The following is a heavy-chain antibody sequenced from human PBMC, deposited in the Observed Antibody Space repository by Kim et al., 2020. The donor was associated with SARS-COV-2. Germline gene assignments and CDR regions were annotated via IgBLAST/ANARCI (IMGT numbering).Heavy chain of an antibody. J-gene: IGHJ4*02. CDR1: GGSFSGYY. CDR3: ARGRWLDY. Sequence: SETLSLTCAVYGGSFSGYYWSWIRQPPGKGLEWIGEINHSGSTNYNPSLKSRVTISVDTSKNQFSLKLSSVTAADTAVYYCARGRWLDYWGQGTLVTVSS. CDR2: INHSGST. V-gene: IGHV4-34*01.